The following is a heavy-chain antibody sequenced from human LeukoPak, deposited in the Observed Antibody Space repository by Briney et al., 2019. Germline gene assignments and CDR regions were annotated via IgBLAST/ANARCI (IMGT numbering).Heavy chain of an antibody. CDR1: GFTFSSYA. Sequence: PGGSLRLSCAASGFTFSSYAMSWVRQAPGKGLEWVSAISVSGGSTYYADSVKGRFTISRDNSKNTLYLQMNSLRAEDTAVYYCVRDRDSTGYYDYWGQGTLVTVSS. D-gene: IGHD3-22*01. J-gene: IGHJ4*02. CDR2: ISVSGGST. CDR3: VRDRDSTGYYDY. V-gene: IGHV3-23*01.